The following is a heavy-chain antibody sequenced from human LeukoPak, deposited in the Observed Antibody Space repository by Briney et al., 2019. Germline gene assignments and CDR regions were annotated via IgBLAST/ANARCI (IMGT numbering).Heavy chain of an antibody. CDR1: GFSFSSNW. V-gene: IGHV3-74*01. Sequence: GGSLRLSCAASGFSFSSNWMHWVRQTPGKGLVWVSRINSGGSGTSYAASVEGRFTISRDNVKNTLYLQTDSLRAEDTAAYYCATSLGPLTEYWGQGTLVTVSS. CDR3: ATSLGPLTEY. J-gene: IGHJ4*02. CDR2: INSGGSGT. D-gene: IGHD7-27*01.